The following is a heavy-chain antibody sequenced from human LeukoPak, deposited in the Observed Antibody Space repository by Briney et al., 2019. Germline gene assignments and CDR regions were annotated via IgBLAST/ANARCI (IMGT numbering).Heavy chain of an antibody. J-gene: IGHJ4*02. D-gene: IGHD6-13*01. Sequence: GGSLTLSCAASGFTFSDYYMSWMRQAPGKGLEWVSYISSKGSTIYYAESVKGRFTISRDNAKNSLYLQMNSLRAEDTAVYYCAREGDSSSQLYGFDYWGQGTLVTVSS. CDR1: GFTFSDYY. CDR2: ISSKGSTI. CDR3: AREGDSSSQLYGFDY. V-gene: IGHV3-11*01.